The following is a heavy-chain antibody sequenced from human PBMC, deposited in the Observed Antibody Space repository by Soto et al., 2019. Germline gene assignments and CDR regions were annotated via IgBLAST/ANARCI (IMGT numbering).Heavy chain of an antibody. Sequence: EVQLVESGGGLVQPGGSLRLSCAASGFTFISHWIHWVRQTPGKGLVWVSGIDVGGSNRNYADSVKGRFIISRDNAKNTVYLQMNSLRADDTAVYYCVRGIYQKFGMDVWGQGTTV. J-gene: IGHJ6*02. V-gene: IGHV3-74*01. CDR3: VRGIYQKFGMDV. D-gene: IGHD3-3*02. CDR2: IDVGGSNR. CDR1: GFTFISHW.